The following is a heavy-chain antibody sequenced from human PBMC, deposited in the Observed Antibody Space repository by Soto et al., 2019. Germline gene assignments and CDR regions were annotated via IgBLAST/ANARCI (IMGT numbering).Heavy chain of an antibody. J-gene: IGHJ6*02. CDR1: GFTFSSYA. Sequence: HPGGSLRLSCAASGFTFSSYAMGWVRQAPGKGLEWVSAISGSGGSTYYADSVKGRFTISRDNSKNTLYLQMNSLRAEDTAVYYCAKVGGDIVVVPADYYYYGMDVWGQGTTVTVSS. CDR3: AKVGGDIVVVPADYYYYGMDV. V-gene: IGHV3-23*01. D-gene: IGHD2-2*01. CDR2: ISGSGGST.